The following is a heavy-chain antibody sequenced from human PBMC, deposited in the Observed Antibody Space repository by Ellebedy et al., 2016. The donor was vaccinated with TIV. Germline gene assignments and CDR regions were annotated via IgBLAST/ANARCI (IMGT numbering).Heavy chain of an antibody. Sequence: GESLKISCAASGFTFTSYEMNWVRQAPGKGLVWVSRSYGHDMSTTYADSAKGRFTISRDNAKNTLYLQMNSLRADDTAVYYCARDLYYGIDFWGQGTTVTVSS. V-gene: IGHV3-74*01. J-gene: IGHJ6*02. CDR2: SYGHDMST. CDR1: GFTFTSYE. CDR3: ARDLYYGIDF.